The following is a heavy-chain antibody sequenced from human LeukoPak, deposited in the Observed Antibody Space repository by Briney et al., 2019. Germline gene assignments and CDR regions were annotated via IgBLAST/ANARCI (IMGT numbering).Heavy chain of an antibody. J-gene: IGHJ6*04. CDR3: AKDTGSSRLFDY. CDR1: GFTFSSYG. V-gene: IGHV3-30*02. Sequence: TGGSLRLSCAASGFTFSSYGMHWVRQAPGKGLEWVAFIRYDGSNKYYADSVKGRFTISRDNSKNTLYLQMNSLRAEDTAVYYCAKDTGSSRLFDYWGKGTTVTISS. D-gene: IGHD3-9*01. CDR2: IRYDGSNK.